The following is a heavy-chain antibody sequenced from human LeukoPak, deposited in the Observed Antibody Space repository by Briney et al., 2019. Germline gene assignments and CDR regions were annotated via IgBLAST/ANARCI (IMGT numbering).Heavy chain of an antibody. J-gene: IGHJ3*02. D-gene: IGHD6-19*01. V-gene: IGHV1-2*02. Sequence: ASVKVSCKASRYTFTGYYMHWVRQAPGQGLEWMGWINPNSGGTNYGQKFQGRVTMTRDTSISTAYMELSRLRSDDTAVYYCARGISPGSGWFFNIWGQGTVVSVSS. CDR1: RYTFTGYY. CDR3: ARGISPGSGWFFNI. CDR2: INPNSGGT.